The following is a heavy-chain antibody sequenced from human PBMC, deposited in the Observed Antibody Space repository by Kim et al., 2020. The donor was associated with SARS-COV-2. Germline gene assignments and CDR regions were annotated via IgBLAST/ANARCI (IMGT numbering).Heavy chain of an antibody. Sequence: ASVKVSCKASGYTFTGYYMHWVRQAPGQGLEWMGWINPNSGGTNYAQEFQGRVTMTRDTSISTAYMELSRLRSDDTAVYYCASSSAFTAFWSGYYTGEAWTRTGISVWGQVTTVTVSS. CDR1: GYTFTGYY. CDR2: INPNSGGT. D-gene: IGHD3-3*01. V-gene: IGHV1-2*02. CDR3: ASSSAFTAFWSGYYTGEAWTRTGISV. J-gene: IGHJ6*01.